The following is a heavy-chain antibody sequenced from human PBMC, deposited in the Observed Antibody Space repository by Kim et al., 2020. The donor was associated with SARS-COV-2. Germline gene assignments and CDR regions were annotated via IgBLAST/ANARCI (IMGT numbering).Heavy chain of an antibody. CDR2: IDWDDDK. D-gene: IGHD5-12*01. V-gene: IGHV2-70*11. CDR3: ARIRAPIVARDV. J-gene: IGHJ6*02. CDR1: GFSLSTSGMC. Sequence: SGPTLVNPTQTLTLTCTFSGFSLSTSGMCVSWIRQPPGKALEWLARIDWDDDKYYSTSLKTRLTISKDTSKNQVVLTMTNMDPVDTATYYCARIRAPIVARDVWGQGTTVTVSS.